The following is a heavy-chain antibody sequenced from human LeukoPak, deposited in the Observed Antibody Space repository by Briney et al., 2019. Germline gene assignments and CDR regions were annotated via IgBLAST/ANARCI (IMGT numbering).Heavy chain of an antibody. J-gene: IGHJ4*02. CDR3: ATYSNSWY. CDR2: IKSKSDGGTT. V-gene: IGHV3-15*01. Sequence: GGSLRLSWAASDFTFITAGLSWFRQAPGKGLEWVGRIKSKSDGGTTDYPAPVKGRFTISRHDSENTVYLQLNSLTTDDTAVYYCATYSNSWYWGQGTLVTVSS. CDR1: DFTFITAG. D-gene: IGHD2-15*01.